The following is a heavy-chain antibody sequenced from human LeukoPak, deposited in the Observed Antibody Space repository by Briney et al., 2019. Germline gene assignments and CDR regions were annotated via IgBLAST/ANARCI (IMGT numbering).Heavy chain of an antibody. Sequence: GGSLRLSCAASGFTFSSYSMNWVRQAPGKGLEWVSYISSSSSSTIYYADSVKGRFTISRDNAKNSLYLQMNSLRAEDMALYYCAKGLVGATRDAFDIWGQGTMVTVSS. D-gene: IGHD1-26*01. J-gene: IGHJ3*02. CDR3: AKGLVGATRDAFDI. V-gene: IGHV3-48*04. CDR2: ISSSSSSTI. CDR1: GFTFSSYS.